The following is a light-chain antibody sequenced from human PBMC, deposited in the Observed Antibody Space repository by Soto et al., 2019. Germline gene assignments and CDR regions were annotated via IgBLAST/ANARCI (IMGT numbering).Light chain of an antibody. CDR1: STDFVSYNR. J-gene: IGLJ1*01. V-gene: IGLV2-18*01. CDR2: EAS. Sequence: QSALTQPPSVSGSPGRSVTISCTGTSTDFVSYNRVSWYQQPPGTAPKLIIYEASNRPSGVPDHFSGSKSGNTASLTISGLQAADEADYYCSLYTSENTYVFGTGTKVTVL. CDR3: SLYTSENTYV.